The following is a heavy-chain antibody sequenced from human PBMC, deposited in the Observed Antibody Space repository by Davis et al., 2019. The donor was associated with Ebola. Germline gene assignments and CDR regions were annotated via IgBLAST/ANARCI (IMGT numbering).Heavy chain of an antibody. J-gene: IGHJ6*04. CDR2: INSDGSTT. CDR3: ARRSGYNYGYEGMDV. V-gene: IGHV3-74*01. Sequence: HTGGSLRLSCAASGFTFSSFWMHWVRHTPGKGLVWVSRINSDGSTTNYADSVKGRFTISRDNAKNTLYLQMNSLRAEDTAVYYCARRSGYNYGYEGMDVWGKGTTVTVSS. CDR1: GFTFSSFW. D-gene: IGHD5-18*01.